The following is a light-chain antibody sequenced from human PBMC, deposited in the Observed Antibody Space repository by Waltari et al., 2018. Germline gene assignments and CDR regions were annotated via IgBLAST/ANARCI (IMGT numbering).Light chain of an antibody. J-gene: IGLJ2*01. CDR3: CSYASSSPRLI. CDR2: EVL. Sequence: QSALTQPASVSGSLGQSISISCSGTYSNVGSYDLVSWYHQRPGEAPNLLIYEVLKRPSGLSNRFSGSKSGNAASLTISALQPEDEGTYYCCSYASSSPRLIFGGGTELSVL. CDR1: YSNVGSYDL. V-gene: IGLV2-23*02.